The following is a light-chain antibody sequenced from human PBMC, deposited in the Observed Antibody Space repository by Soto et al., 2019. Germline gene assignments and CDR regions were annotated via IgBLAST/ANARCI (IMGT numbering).Light chain of an antibody. J-gene: IGKJ4*01. V-gene: IGKV3-20*01. Sequence: EIALTQSXGTLSLSPGERATLSCRASQSVGRNYLAWYQQKPGQAPRLLIYGASSRATGIPDRFSVSGSGTHFTLTISRLEPEDFAVFYCQQYASSPLTFGGGTKLEIK. CDR3: QQYASSPLT. CDR2: GAS. CDR1: QSVGRNY.